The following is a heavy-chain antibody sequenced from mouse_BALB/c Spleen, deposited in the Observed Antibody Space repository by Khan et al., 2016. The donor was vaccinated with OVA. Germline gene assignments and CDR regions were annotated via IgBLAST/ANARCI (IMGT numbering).Heavy chain of an antibody. V-gene: IGHV1-63*02. CDR3: ARRGEARATWDDFDY. CDR1: GYTFTNYW. D-gene: IGHD3-1*01. J-gene: IGHJ2*01. CDR2: TYPGGGYT. Sequence: QVQLQQSGAELVRPGTSVKMSCKAAGYTFTNYWIGWVKQRPGHGLEWIGDTYPGGGYTNYNEKFKGKATLTADTSSSTACMQLSGLTSEDSAIYYCARRGEARATWDDFDYWGQGTTLTVSS.